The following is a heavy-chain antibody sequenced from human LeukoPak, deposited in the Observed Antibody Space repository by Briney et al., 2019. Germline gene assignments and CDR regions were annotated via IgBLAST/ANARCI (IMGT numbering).Heavy chain of an antibody. D-gene: IGHD6-19*01. CDR1: GGSFSGYH. J-gene: IGHJ4*02. CDR2: INHSGST. CDR3: ARGEVAVAGTDFDY. Sequence: PSETLSLTCAVYGGSFSGYHWSWIRQPPGKGLEWIGEINHSGSTNYNPSLKSRVTISVDTSKNQFSLKLSSVTAADTAVYYCARGEVAVAGTDFDYWGQGTLVTVSS. V-gene: IGHV4-34*01.